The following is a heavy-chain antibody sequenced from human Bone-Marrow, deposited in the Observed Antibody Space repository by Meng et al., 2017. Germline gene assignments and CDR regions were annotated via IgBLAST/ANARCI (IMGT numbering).Heavy chain of an antibody. D-gene: IGHD4-17*01. CDR1: GYTFTSYY. J-gene: IGHJ3*02. CDR3: ARDGTVTTDRFTGAFDI. CDR2: INPSGGST. V-gene: IGHV1-46*01. Sequence: ASVKVSCKASGYTFTSYYMHWVRQAPGHGLEWMGIINPSGGSTSYAQKFQGRVTMTRDTSTSTVYMELSSLRSEDTAVYYCARDGTVTTDRFTGAFDIWGQGTMVTVSS.